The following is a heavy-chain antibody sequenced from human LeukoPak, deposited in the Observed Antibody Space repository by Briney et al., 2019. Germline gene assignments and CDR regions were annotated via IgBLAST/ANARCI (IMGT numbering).Heavy chain of an antibody. D-gene: IGHD3-9*01. Sequence: GSLLLSCAASGFTFSSYSMNWVRQAPGKGLEWVSSISSSSSYIYYADSVKGRFTISRDNAKNSLYLQMNSLRAEDTAVYYCAIGGAYDILTGWKDWGQGTLVTVSS. CDR3: AIGGAYDILTGWKD. CDR1: GFTFSSYS. J-gene: IGHJ4*02. CDR2: ISSSSSYI. V-gene: IGHV3-21*01.